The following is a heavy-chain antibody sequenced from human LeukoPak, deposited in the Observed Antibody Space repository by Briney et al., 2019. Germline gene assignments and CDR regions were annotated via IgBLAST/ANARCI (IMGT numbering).Heavy chain of an antibody. CDR2: ISSGGDT. Sequence: GGSLRLSCAASGVTVSSNYMSWLRQAPGQGLEWVSVISSGGDTYYADSVKGRFTISRDSSKNTLYLQMNSLRAEDTAVYYCARDRGPSWFYSWGQGTLVIVSS. J-gene: IGHJ5*01. CDR3: ARDRGPSWFYS. CDR1: GVTVSSNY. V-gene: IGHV3-53*01.